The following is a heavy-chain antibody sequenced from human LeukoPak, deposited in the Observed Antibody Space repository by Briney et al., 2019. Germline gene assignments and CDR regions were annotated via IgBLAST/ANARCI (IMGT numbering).Heavy chain of an antibody. D-gene: IGHD6-19*01. J-gene: IGHJ4*02. CDR1: GGSFSGYY. Sequence: SETLSLTCAIYGGSFSGYYWSWIRQPPGKGLEWIGEINHSGSTNYNPSLKSRVTISVDTSKNQFSLELSSVTAADTAVYYCARIPSSIAVADDYWGQGTLVTVSS. V-gene: IGHV4-34*01. CDR3: ARIPSSIAVADDY. CDR2: INHSGST.